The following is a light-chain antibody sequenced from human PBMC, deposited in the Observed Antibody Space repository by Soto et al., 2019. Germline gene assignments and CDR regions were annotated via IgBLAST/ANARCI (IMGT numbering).Light chain of an antibody. CDR2: DVS. CDR1: SRDVCRYEY. J-gene: IGLJ1*01. Sequence: QSVLTQPRPVSWSPGQSVTISCTGSSRDVCRYEYVSWYLQHPGQVPKLLLYDVSERPAGVPDRFSGSKSGNTASLTISGLQAEDEADYSCCSFAGSYNYLFGGGTKV. CDR3: CSFAGSYNYL. V-gene: IGLV2-11*01.